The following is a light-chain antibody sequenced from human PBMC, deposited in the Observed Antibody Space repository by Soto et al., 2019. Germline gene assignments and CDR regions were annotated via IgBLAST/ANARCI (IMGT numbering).Light chain of an antibody. CDR3: GTWDSSLSAVL. CDR1: SSNIGNND. V-gene: IGLV1-51*01. Sequence: QSVLTQPPSVSAAPGQKVTISCSGSSSNIGNNDVSWYQQLPGTVPKLLIYDDNKRSSGIPDRFSGSKSGTSATLGITGLQTGDEADYYCGTWDSSLSAVLFGGGTQLTVL. CDR2: DDN. J-gene: IGLJ2*01.